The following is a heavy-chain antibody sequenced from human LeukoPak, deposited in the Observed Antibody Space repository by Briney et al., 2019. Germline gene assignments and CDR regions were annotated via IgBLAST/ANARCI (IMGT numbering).Heavy chain of an antibody. CDR2: INPNSGVT. J-gene: IGHJ4*02. CDR3: AREMMVRGVAFDY. D-gene: IGHD3-10*01. CDR1: GYTFTGYY. Sequence: ASVKVSCKASGYTFTGYYMHWLRQAPGQGLEVMGWINPNSGVTNYAQKFQGRVAMTRDSSISTAYMQLSRLRSDDAAVYYCAREMMVRGVAFDYWGQGTLVTVSS. V-gene: IGHV1-2*02.